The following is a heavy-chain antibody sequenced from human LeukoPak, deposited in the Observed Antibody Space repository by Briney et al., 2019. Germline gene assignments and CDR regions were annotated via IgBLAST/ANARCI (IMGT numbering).Heavy chain of an antibody. J-gene: IGHJ3*02. CDR1: GFSFSSYW. CDR2: IKQDGSEK. Sequence: GGSLRLSCAASGFSFSSYWMSWVRQAPGKGLERVANIKQDGSEKYYVDSVKGRFTISRDNAQNSPYLQMNSLRAEDTAVYYCVRDLAGPPQEAFDIWGQGTVVTVSS. V-gene: IGHV3-7*01. CDR3: VRDLAGPPQEAFDI.